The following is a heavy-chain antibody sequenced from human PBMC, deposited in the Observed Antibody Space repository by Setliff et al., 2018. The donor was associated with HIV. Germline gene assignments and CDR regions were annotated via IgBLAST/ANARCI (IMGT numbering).Heavy chain of an antibody. CDR2: IYTSGST. D-gene: IGHD3-22*01. J-gene: IGHJ3*02. CDR1: GGSISSGSYY. V-gene: IGHV4-61*02. Sequence: TLSLTCTVSGGSISSGSYYWSWIRQPAGKGLEWIGRIYTSGSTNYNPSLKSRVTISLDTSKNQFSLKLSSVTAADTAVYYCARVYYYDSSGYHDAFDIWGQGTMVTVSS. CDR3: ARVYYYDSSGYHDAFDI.